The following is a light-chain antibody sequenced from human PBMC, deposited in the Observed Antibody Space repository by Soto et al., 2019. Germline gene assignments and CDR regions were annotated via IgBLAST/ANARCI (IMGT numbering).Light chain of an antibody. CDR3: QQGGNWPVT. V-gene: IGKV3D-11*01. CDR2: GAS. CDR1: RGIGST. Sequence: EVVMTQSPATLSVSPGERATLSCRASRGIGSTLAWYQQKPGQTPRLLISGASKRATGIPDRINGGGSGADFILTINSLESGDSAVYFCQQGGNWPVTFGQGTRVEIK. J-gene: IGKJ5*01.